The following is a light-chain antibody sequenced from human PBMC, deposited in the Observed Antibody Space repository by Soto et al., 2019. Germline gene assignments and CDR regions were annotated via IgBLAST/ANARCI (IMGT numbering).Light chain of an antibody. V-gene: IGKV1-39*01. CDR3: LQHNSYPWT. CDR1: QSISSY. J-gene: IGKJ1*01. CDR2: AAS. Sequence: DIQMTQSPSSLSSSVGDRFTITCRASQSISSYLNWYQQKPGKAPKLLIYAASSLQSGVPSRFSGSGSGTDFTLTISSLQPEDFATYYCLQHNSYPWTFGQGTKVDIK.